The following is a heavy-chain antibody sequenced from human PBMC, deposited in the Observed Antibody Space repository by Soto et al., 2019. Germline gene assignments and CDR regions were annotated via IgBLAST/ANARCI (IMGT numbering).Heavy chain of an antibody. D-gene: IGHD3-3*01. Sequence: QPGGSLRLSCAASGFTFSSYAMSWVRQAPGKGLEWVSAISGSGGSTYYADSVKGRFTISRDNSKNTLYLQMNSLRAEDTAVYYCAKDSGPPTIFGVVKGGLTYYYYYYMDVWGKGTTVTVSS. CDR2: ISGSGGST. J-gene: IGHJ6*03. V-gene: IGHV3-23*01. CDR3: AKDSGPPTIFGVVKGGLTYYYYYYMDV. CDR1: GFTFSSYA.